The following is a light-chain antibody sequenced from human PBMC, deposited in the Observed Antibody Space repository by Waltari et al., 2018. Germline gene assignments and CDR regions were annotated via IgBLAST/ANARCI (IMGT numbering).Light chain of an antibody. CDR1: SNT. J-gene: IGLJ2*01. Sequence: QSVLTQPPSASGTPGQSIIISCSSTSNTVHWFQQVPGAAPQLLIFSDDQRPSGVPARFSGSRSGTSASLAISGLHSEDEADYYCATWDNSLEGWLFGGGTKVTV. CDR3: ATWDNSLEGWL. CDR2: SDD. V-gene: IGLV1-44*01.